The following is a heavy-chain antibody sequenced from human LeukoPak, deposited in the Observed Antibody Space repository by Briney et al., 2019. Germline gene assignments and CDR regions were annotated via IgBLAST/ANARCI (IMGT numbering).Heavy chain of an antibody. D-gene: IGHD6-6*01. CDR3: AFEYSSSSLRGDYYYYGMDV. CDR1: GYTFTSYD. CDR2: IIPILGIA. V-gene: IGHV1-69*04. J-gene: IGHJ6*02. Sequence: SVKVSCKASGYTFTSYDINWVRQAPGQGLEWMGRIIPILGIANYAQKFQGRVTITADKSTSTAYMELSSLRSEDTAVYYCAFEYSSSSLRGDYYYYGMDVWGQGTTVTVSS.